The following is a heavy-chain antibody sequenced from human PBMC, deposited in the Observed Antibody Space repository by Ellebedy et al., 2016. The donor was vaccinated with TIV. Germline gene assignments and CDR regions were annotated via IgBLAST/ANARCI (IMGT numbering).Heavy chain of an antibody. Sequence: SETLSLXXTVSGGSISSGSYYWSWIRQPAGKGLEWIGRIYTSGSTNYNPSLKSRVTMSVDTSKNQFSLKLSSVTAADTAVYYCARDYDFWSGFSFNYYYMDVWGKGTTVTVSS. CDR2: IYTSGST. CDR3: ARDYDFWSGFSFNYYYMDV. D-gene: IGHD3-3*01. V-gene: IGHV4-61*02. CDR1: GGSISSGSYY. J-gene: IGHJ6*03.